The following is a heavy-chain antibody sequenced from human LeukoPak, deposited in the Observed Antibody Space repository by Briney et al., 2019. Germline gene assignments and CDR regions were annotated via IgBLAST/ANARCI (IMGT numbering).Heavy chain of an antibody. V-gene: IGHV3-53*01. Sequence: GGSLRLSCSASVFTVRINYMGWVRQAPGKGLEWGSIISSASNTDYADSVKGRFTSSRDNFRNTLYLQMNSLTADDTAVYYCAKLASDSSGWYHFDYWGQGTLVHVCS. CDR2: ISSASNT. D-gene: IGHD6-19*01. CDR1: VFTVRINY. J-gene: IGHJ4*02. CDR3: AKLASDSSGWYHFDY.